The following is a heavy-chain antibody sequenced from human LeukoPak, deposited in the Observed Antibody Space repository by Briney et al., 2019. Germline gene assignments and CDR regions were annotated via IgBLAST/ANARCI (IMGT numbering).Heavy chain of an antibody. CDR3: ARDRTLYSSGWYNY. D-gene: IGHD6-19*01. J-gene: IGHJ4*02. CDR1: GFTFSDYY. V-gene: IGHV3-11*01. Sequence: GGSLRLSCAASGFTFSDYYMTWIRQAPGKGLEWVSYISSSGSTIHYADSVKGRFTISRDNAKNSLYLQMNSLRVEDTAVYYCARDRTLYSSGWYNYWGQGTLVTVSS. CDR2: ISSSGSTI.